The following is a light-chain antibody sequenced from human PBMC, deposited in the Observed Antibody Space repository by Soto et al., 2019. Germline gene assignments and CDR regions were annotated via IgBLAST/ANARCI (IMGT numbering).Light chain of an antibody. Sequence: DIQMTQSPSSLSASVGERVTITCRASQSIGASLNWYQQKAGKAPKLLIYDATSLQGGVPSRFSGSGSETDFTLTISSLQPEDFATYYCQQSYSIPPLTFGGGTKVDIK. CDR3: QQSYSIPPLT. V-gene: IGKV1-39*01. CDR2: DAT. CDR1: QSIGAS. J-gene: IGKJ4*01.